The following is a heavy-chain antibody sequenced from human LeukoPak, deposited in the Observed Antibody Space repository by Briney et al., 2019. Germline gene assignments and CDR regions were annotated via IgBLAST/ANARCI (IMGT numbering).Heavy chain of an antibody. D-gene: IGHD2-8*01. V-gene: IGHV6-1*01. CDR3: ARELGGYCTNGVCYRPYWYFDL. CDR1: GDSVSSNSAA. J-gene: IGHJ2*01. Sequence: SQTLSLTCAISGDSVSSNSAAWNWIRQSPSRGLEWLGRTYYRSKWYNDYAVSVKSRITINPDTSKNQFPLQLNSVTPEDTAVYYCARELGGYCTNGVCYRPYWYFDLWGQGTLVTVSS. CDR2: TYYRSKWYN.